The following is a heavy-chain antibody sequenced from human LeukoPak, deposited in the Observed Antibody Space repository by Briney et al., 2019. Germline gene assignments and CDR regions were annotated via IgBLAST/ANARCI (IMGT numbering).Heavy chain of an antibody. CDR2: IYTGGST. Sequence: GGSLRLSCAATGFTVSRNYMTWVRQAPGKGLEWVSVIYTGGSTYSADSVKGRFTISRDNSKNTLYLQMNSLRAEDTAMYYCAPDGGNPPRDAFDIWGQGTMVTVSS. J-gene: IGHJ3*02. D-gene: IGHD4-23*01. CDR3: APDGGNPPRDAFDI. V-gene: IGHV3-53*01. CDR1: GFTVSRNY.